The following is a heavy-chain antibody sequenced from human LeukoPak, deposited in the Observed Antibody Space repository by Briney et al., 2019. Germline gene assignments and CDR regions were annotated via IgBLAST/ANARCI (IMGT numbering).Heavy chain of an antibody. V-gene: IGHV1-18*01. CDR2: ISAYNGNT. D-gene: IGHD6-13*01. Sequence: ASVKVSCKASGYTFTSYGISWVRQAPGQGLEWMGWISAYNGNTNYAQKRQGRVTMTSDTSTSTAYMELRSLRSDDTAVYYCARDQQQQLAYYYYGMDVWGQGTTVTVSS. CDR1: GYTFTSYG. CDR3: ARDQQQQLAYYYYGMDV. J-gene: IGHJ6*02.